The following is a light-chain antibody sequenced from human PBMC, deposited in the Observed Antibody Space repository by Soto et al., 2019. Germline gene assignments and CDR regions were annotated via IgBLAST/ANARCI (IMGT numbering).Light chain of an antibody. J-gene: IGKJ4*01. Sequence: IVMTQSPATLSVSPGESVTFSCRTSQGINRNLAWYQQKPGQAPRLLISGASTGATGIPARFSGSGSGTEFTLTINSLQSEDSAVYYCQQYYTWPVTFGVGTKLDIK. CDR1: QGINRN. CDR2: GAS. V-gene: IGKV3-15*01. CDR3: QQYYTWPVT.